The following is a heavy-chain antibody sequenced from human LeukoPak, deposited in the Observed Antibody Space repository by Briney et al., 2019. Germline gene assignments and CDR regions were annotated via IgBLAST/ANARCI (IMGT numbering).Heavy chain of an antibody. Sequence: GGSLRLSCTASGFTFGDYAMSWFRQAPGKGLEWVGFIRSKAYGGTTEYAASVKGRFTISRDDSKSTLYLQMNSLRAEDTAVYYCARDPPAVAANTYGWGQGTLVTVSS. CDR1: GFTFGDYA. V-gene: IGHV3-49*03. CDR3: ARDPPAVAANTYG. D-gene: IGHD6-6*01. CDR2: IRSKAYGGTT. J-gene: IGHJ4*02.